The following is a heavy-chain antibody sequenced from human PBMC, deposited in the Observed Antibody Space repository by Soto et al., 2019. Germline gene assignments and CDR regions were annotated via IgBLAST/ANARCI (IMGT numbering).Heavy chain of an antibody. D-gene: IGHD3-10*01. Sequence: QVQLVESGGGVVQPGRSLRLSCAASGFTFSSYGMHWVRQAPGKGLEWVAVISYDGSNKYYADSVKGRFTISRDNSKNTLYLQINRLRAEDTAVYYCAPWFGAFDSWGQGTLVTVSS. CDR1: GFTFSSYG. CDR3: APWFGAFDS. V-gene: IGHV3-30*03. J-gene: IGHJ4*02. CDR2: ISYDGSNK.